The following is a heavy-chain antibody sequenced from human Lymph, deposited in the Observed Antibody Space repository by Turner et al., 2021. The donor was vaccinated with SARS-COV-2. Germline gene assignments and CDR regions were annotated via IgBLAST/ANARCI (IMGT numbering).Heavy chain of an antibody. J-gene: IGHJ6*02. D-gene: IGHD2-15*01. CDR2: FDPEEGEI. CDR1: GYTITALS. Sequence: QVQLVQSGDEVKKTGASVKVSCKVFGYTITALSMYWVRQAHGKGLEWMGGFDPEEGEIIYAQKFQGRVTMTEDTSTDTAYMKLSSLRSEDTAVYYCATVLCTGSSCYYYGMDVWGQGTTVTVSS. V-gene: IGHV1-24*01. CDR3: ATVLCTGSSCYYYGMDV.